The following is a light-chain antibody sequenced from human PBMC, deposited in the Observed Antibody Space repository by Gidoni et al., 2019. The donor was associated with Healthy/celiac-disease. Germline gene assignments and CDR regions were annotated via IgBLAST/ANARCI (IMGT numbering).Light chain of an antibody. V-gene: IGKV3-20*01. Sequence: DIVLTQSPGTLSLSPGERATLSCRTSQSVRSSYLAWYQQKPGQSPRLLIYGAASRATGSPDRCSGSGSGTDFTLTISRLEPEDFAVYYCQQEGSSLSFTFGPGTKVDIK. J-gene: IGKJ3*01. CDR1: QSVRSSY. CDR2: GAA. CDR3: QQEGSSLSFT.